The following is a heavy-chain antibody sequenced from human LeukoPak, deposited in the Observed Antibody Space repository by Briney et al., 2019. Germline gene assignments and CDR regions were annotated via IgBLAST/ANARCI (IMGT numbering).Heavy chain of an antibody. CDR2: ISGSGGST. D-gene: IGHD6-19*01. J-gene: IGHJ1*01. Sequence: PGGSLRLSCAASGFTFSSYAMSWVRQAPGKGLEWVSAISGSGGSTYYADSVKGRFTISRDNSKNTLYLQMNSLRAEDTAVYYCAKHPYSVAGSLPQYFQHWGQGTLVTVSS. CDR1: GFTFSSYA. CDR3: AKHPYSVAGSLPQYFQH. V-gene: IGHV3-23*01.